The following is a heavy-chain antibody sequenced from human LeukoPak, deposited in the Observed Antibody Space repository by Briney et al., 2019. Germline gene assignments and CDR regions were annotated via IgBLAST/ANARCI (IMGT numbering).Heavy chain of an antibody. Sequence: GGSLRLSCAASGSTFSSYAMTWVRQAPGKGLEWVSSISGSGGSTYYADSVRGRFTLSRDNSKNTLYLQMNSLRAEDTAVYYCAKDIVVVPAAGNAFDIWGQGTMVTVSS. CDR3: AKDIVVVPAAGNAFDI. J-gene: IGHJ3*02. D-gene: IGHD2-2*01. V-gene: IGHV3-23*01. CDR1: GSTFSSYA. CDR2: ISGSGGST.